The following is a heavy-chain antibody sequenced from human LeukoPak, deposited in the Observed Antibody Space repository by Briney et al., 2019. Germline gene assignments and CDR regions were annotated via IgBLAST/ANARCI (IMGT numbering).Heavy chain of an antibody. CDR3: AKLAGDYVLYYYMDV. CDR2: ISGSGGST. V-gene: IGHV3-23*01. J-gene: IGHJ6*03. CDR1: GFTFSSHA. D-gene: IGHD4-17*01. Sequence: GGSLRLSCAASGFTFSSHAMSWVRQALGKGLEWVSVISGSGGSTYYADSVKGRFTISRDNSKNTLYLQMNSLRAEDTAVYYCAKLAGDYVLYYYMDVWGKGTTVTVSS.